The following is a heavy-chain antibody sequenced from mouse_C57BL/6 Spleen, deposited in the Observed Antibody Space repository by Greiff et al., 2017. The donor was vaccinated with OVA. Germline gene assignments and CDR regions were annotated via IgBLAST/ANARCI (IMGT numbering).Heavy chain of an antibody. J-gene: IGHJ2*01. CDR1: GYTFTSYW. CDR3: ARRMVITTVVATSYFDY. V-gene: IGHV1-64*01. D-gene: IGHD1-1*01. Sequence: QVQLQQPGAELVKPGASVKLSCKASGYTFTSYWMHWVKQRPGQGLEWIGMIHPNSGSTNYNEKFKSKATLTVDKSSSTAYMQLSSLTSEDSAVYYCARRMVITTVVATSYFDYWGQGTTLTVSS. CDR2: IHPNSGST.